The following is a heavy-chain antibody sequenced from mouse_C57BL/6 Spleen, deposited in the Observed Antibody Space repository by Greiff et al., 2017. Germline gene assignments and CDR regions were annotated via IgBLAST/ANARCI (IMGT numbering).Heavy chain of an antibody. CDR3: ALWLRRALD. Sequence: EVQLQQSGPELVKPGASVKISCKASGYTFTDYYMNWVKQSHGKSLEWIGDINPNNGGTSYNQKFKGKATLTVDKSSSTAYMELRSLTSEDSAVYYCALWLRRALDWGQGTTLTVSS. CDR2: INPNNGGT. V-gene: IGHV1-26*01. D-gene: IGHD2-2*01. CDR1: GYTFTDYY. J-gene: IGHJ2*01.